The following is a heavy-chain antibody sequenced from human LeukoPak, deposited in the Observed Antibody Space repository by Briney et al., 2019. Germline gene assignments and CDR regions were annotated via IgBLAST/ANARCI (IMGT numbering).Heavy chain of an antibody. CDR2: IYYSGST. V-gene: IGHV4-30-4*08. J-gene: IGHJ4*01. CDR3: ARGDLYSSSWYN. Sequence: SQTLSLTCTVSGGSISSGDNYWSWIRQPPGKGLEWIGYIYYSGSTYYNPSLKSRVAISVDTSKSQFSLKMSSMSAADTAVYYCARGDLYSSSWYNWGQEPWSPSPQ. D-gene: IGHD6-13*01. CDR1: GGSISSGDNY.